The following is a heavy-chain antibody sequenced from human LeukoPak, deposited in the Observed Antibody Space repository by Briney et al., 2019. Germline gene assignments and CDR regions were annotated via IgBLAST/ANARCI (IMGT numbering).Heavy chain of an antibody. CDR2: IYYSGST. CDR1: GGSISSSSYY. V-gene: IGHV4-39*01. CDR3: ARLPYGSGSYYNLDY. J-gene: IGHJ4*02. D-gene: IGHD3-10*01. Sequence: SETLSLTCTVSGGSISSSSYYWGWIRQPPGKGLEWIGSIYYSGSTYYNPSLKSRVTISVDTSKNQSSLKLSSVTAADTAVYYCARLPYGSGSYYNLDYWGQGTLVTVSS.